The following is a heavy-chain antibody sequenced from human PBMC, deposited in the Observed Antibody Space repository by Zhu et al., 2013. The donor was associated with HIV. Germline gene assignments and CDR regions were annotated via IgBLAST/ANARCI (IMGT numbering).Heavy chain of an antibody. D-gene: IGHD6-19*01. Sequence: QVQLVQSRAEVKKPGASVKVSCKASGYTLSGYYMHWVRQAPGQGLEWMGWIKDNTGATNFSQRFQGRVTMTRDTSISTAYMELSRLTSVDTAFYYCARSLYGSGGDWFDPWGQGTLVTVSS. V-gene: IGHV1-2*02. CDR2: IKDNTGAT. CDR3: ARSLYGSGGDWFDP. J-gene: IGHJ5*02. CDR1: GYTLSGYY.